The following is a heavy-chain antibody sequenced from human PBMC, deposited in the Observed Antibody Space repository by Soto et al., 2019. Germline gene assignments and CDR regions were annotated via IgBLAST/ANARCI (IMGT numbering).Heavy chain of an antibody. D-gene: IGHD1-1*01. Sequence: QVPLVQSGAEVKKPGASVKVSCKASGYTFTNYYMHWVRQAPGQGLEWMGMINPTGGSTSYAQKFQGRVSMTRDTSTSTVYMELSSLRSEDTAVYYCARNDKSGLDYWGQGTLVTVSS. CDR1: GYTFTNYY. J-gene: IGHJ4*02. CDR2: INPTGGST. V-gene: IGHV1-46*01. CDR3: ARNDKSGLDY.